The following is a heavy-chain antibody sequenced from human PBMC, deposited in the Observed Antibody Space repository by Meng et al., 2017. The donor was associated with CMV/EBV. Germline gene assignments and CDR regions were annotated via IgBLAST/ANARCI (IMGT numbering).Heavy chain of an antibody. V-gene: IGHV1-69*05. CDR3: ARTRRTEYQLPYIGEYYCYYGMDV. CDR2: IIPIFGTA. Sequence: SVKVSCKASGGTFSSYAISWVRQAPGQGLEWMGGIIPIFGTANYVQKFQGRVTITMDESTSTAYMELSSLRSEDTAVYYCARTRRTEYQLPYIGEYYCYYGMDVWGRGTTVTVSS. CDR1: GGTFSSYA. D-gene: IGHD2-2*01. J-gene: IGHJ6*02.